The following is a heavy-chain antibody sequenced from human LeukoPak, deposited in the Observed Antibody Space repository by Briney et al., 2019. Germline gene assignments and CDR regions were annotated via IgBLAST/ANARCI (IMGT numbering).Heavy chain of an antibody. D-gene: IGHD6-13*01. J-gene: IGHJ4*02. CDR3: ARVTGYRIEDYFDY. CDR2: IYYSGST. V-gene: IGHV4-61*05. CDR1: GGSISGSTYY. Sequence: SETLSLICTVSGGSISGSTYYWAWIRQTPGKGLEWIGYIYYSGSTNYNPSLKSRVTISVETSKNEFSLKLRSVTAADTAVYYCARVTGYRIEDYFDYWGQGTLVTVSS.